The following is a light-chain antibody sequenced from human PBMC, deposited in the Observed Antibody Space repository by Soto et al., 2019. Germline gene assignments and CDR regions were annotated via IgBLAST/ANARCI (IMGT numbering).Light chain of an antibody. J-gene: IGKJ1*01. CDR1: QSVSSN. V-gene: IGKV3-15*01. CDR3: QQYNNRPMT. CDR2: GAS. Sequence: EIVMTQSPATLSVSPGERATLSCRASQSVSSNLAWYQQKPDQAPRLLIYGASTRATGIPARFSGSGSGTDFNLCISSLQSEAFAVSYCQQYNNRPMTFGQGTKLEIK.